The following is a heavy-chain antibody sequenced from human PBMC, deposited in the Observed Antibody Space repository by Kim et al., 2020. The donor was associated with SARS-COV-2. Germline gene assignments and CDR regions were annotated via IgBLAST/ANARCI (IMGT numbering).Heavy chain of an antibody. CDR3: ASRRGYSYGERY. V-gene: IGHV4-34*01. Sequence: SETLSLTCAVYGGSFSGYYWSWIRQPPGKGLEWIGEINHSGSTNYNPSLKSRVTISVDTSKNQFSLKLSSVTAADTAVYYCASRRGYSYGERYWGQGTLVTVSS. CDR2: INHSGST. CDR1: GGSFSGYY. D-gene: IGHD5-18*01. J-gene: IGHJ4*02.